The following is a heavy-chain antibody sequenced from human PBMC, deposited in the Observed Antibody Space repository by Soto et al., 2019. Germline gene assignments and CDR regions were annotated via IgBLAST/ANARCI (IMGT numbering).Heavy chain of an antibody. CDR3: AHLGSDTGNLYYFDY. CDR2: ISFDGRKT. J-gene: IGHJ4*02. V-gene: IGHV3-30*04. D-gene: IGHD3-3*02. CDR1: GFTFSAYA. Sequence: QVQLVESGGGVVQPGRSLRLSCAASGFTFSAYAMHWVRQAPGKGLEWVAVISFDGRKTYYADSMKGRFTISRDNSKDTLYLQMNSLRAEDNAVYHCAHLGSDTGNLYYFDYWGQGTQVTVSS.